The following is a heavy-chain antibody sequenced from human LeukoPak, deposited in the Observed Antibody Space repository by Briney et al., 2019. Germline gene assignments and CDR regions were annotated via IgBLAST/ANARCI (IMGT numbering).Heavy chain of an antibody. CDR3: AREEYGGVYFDY. Sequence: GGSLRLSCAASGYTFSSYAMHWVRQAPGKGLEWVAVISYDASNKYYTDSVKGRFTISRDNSKNMLYLQMDSLRVEDTAVYHCAREEYGGVYFDYWGQGTLVTVSS. J-gene: IGHJ4*02. CDR2: ISYDASNK. CDR1: GYTFSSYA. V-gene: IGHV3-30-3*01. D-gene: IGHD4-23*01.